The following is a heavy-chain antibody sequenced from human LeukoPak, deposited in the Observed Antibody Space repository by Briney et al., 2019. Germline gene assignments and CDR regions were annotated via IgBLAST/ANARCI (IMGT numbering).Heavy chain of an antibody. CDR3: ARPHGPYDSSGYYFYHFDY. J-gene: IGHJ4*02. Sequence: GESLQISCKGSGYSFTSYWIGWVRQMPGKGLEWMGIIYPGDSDTRYSPSFQGQVTISADKSISTAYLQWSSLKASDTAMYYCARPHGPYDSSGYYFYHFDYWGQGTLVTVSS. V-gene: IGHV5-51*01. CDR2: IYPGDSDT. CDR1: GYSFTSYW. D-gene: IGHD3-22*01.